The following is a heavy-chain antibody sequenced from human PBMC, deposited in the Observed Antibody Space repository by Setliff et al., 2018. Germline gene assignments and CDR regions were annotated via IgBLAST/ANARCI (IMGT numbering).Heavy chain of an antibody. CDR1: GYTFTSYA. Sequence: ASVKVSCKASGYTFTSYAMHWVRQAPGQGLEWMGGIIPILGIANYAQKFQGRVTVTADESTTTVYMELSSLTSEDTAMYYCARDPRDVYRRGGDCWGPGTLVTVSS. D-gene: IGHD4-4*01. CDR2: IIPILGIA. V-gene: IGHV1-69*10. J-gene: IGHJ4*02. CDR3: ARDPRDVYRRGGDC.